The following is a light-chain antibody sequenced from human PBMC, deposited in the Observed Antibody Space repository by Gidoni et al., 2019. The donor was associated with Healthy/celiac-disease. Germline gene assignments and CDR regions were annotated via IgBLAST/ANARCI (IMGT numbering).Light chain of an antibody. CDR2: WAS. J-gene: IGKJ4*01. V-gene: IGKV4-1*01. CDR3: QQYYSTVNT. Sequence: DIVMTQSPDSLAVSLGERATINCKSSQSVLYSSNNKNYLAWYQQKPGQPPKLLIYWASTRESGVPDRVSGSGSGTDFTLTISSLQAEDVAVYYCQQYYSTVNTFGGGTKVEIK. CDR1: QSVLYSSNNKNY.